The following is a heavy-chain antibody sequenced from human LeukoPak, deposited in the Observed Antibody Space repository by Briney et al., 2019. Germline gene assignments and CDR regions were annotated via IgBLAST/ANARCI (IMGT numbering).Heavy chain of an antibody. V-gene: IGHV3-11*03. CDR3: SDYRLVY. D-gene: IGHD4-11*01. Sequence: GGSLRLSCVASGFTFRDYYMSWIRRAPGKGLEWVSYISSSSSYIDYADSVKGRFTISRDNAKNSLHLQMKSLRAEDTAVYYCSDYRLVYWGQGTLVTVSS. CDR1: GFTFRDYY. CDR2: ISSSSSYI. J-gene: IGHJ4*02.